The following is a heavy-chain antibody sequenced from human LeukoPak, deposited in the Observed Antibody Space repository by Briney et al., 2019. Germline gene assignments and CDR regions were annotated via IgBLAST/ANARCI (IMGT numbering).Heavy chain of an antibody. CDR2: IYTSGST. D-gene: IGHD3-10*01. CDR1: GGSISSGSYY. CDR3: ARDRGIRGLWYFDL. Sequence: KPSETLSLTCTVSGGSISSGSYYWSWIRQPAGKGLEWIGRIYTSGSTNYNPSLKSRVTISIDTSKNQFSLKLSSVTAADTAVYYCARDRGIRGLWYFDLWGRGTLVTVSS. V-gene: IGHV4-61*02. J-gene: IGHJ2*01.